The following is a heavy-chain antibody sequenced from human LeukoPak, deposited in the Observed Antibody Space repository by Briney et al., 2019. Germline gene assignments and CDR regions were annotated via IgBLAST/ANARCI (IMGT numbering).Heavy chain of an antibody. CDR1: GFTFSSYS. CDR3: ARDNPMVYATYDH. V-gene: IGHV3-21*01. CDR2: ISSSSSYI. D-gene: IGHD2-8*01. Sequence: GGSLRLSCAASGFTFSSYSMNWVRQAPGKGLEWVSSISSSSSYIYYADSVKGRFTISRDNAKNSVYLQMTSLRADDTAVYYCARDNPMVYATYDHWGQGTLVTVSS. J-gene: IGHJ4*02.